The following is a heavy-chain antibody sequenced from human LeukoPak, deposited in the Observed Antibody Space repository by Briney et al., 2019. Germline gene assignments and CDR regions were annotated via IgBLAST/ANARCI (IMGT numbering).Heavy chain of an antibody. CDR2: IYYSGST. CDR1: GGSISSYY. V-gene: IGHV4-59*01. Sequence: PSETLSLTCIVSGGSISSYYWSWIRQPPGKGLEWIGDIYYSGSTNYNPSLKSRVTISVDTSKNQFSLNLSYLTAADTAVYYCARFRGYSRSWLDHWGQGTLVTVSS. CDR3: ARFRGYSRSWLDH. J-gene: IGHJ4*02. D-gene: IGHD6-13*01.